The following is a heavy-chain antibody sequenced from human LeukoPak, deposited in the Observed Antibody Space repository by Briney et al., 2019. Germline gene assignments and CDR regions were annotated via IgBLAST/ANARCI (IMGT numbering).Heavy chain of an antibody. V-gene: IGHV4-59*01. Sequence: SETLSLTCTVPGGSISSYYWSWIRQPPGEGLEWIGYIYYSGSTNYNPSLKSRVTMSVVTTKNQFALKLSSVTAADTAVYYCAREGIAAAGTLFDYWGQGTLVTVSS. J-gene: IGHJ4*02. CDR2: IYYSGST. D-gene: IGHD6-13*01. CDR1: GGSISSYY. CDR3: AREGIAAAGTLFDY.